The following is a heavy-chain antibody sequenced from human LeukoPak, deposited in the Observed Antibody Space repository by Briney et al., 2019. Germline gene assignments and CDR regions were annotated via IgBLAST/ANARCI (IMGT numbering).Heavy chain of an antibody. Sequence: ASVTVTFTCAASTFTIYGISRVRLAPGQGLEWMGWISAYNGNTNYAHKLQGRVTMTTDTSTSTAYMELRSLRSDDTAVYYYAREYIRGWYWFDPWGQGTLVTVSS. J-gene: IGHJ5*02. CDR1: ASTFTIYG. CDR2: ISAYNGNT. V-gene: IGHV1-18*01. D-gene: IGHD6-19*01. CDR3: AREYIRGWYWFDP.